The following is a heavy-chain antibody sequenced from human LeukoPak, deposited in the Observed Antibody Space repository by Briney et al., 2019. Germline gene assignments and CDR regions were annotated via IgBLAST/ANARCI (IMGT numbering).Heavy chain of an antibody. CDR3: ARGWFDP. Sequence: LGGSLRLSCGASGFIFSSYWMHWVRQAPGKGLVWVSRINGDGSATSYAGSVKGRFTISRDNAKNTLYLQMNSLRVEDTAVYYCARGWFDPWGQGTLVTVSS. J-gene: IGHJ5*02. V-gene: IGHV3-74*01. CDR2: INGDGSAT. CDR1: GFIFSSYW.